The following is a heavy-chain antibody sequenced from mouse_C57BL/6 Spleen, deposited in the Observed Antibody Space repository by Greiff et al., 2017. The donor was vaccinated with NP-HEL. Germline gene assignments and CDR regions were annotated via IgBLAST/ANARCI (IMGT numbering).Heavy chain of an antibody. Sequence: QVQLQQPGAELVKPGASVKLSCKASGYTFTSYWMHWVKQRPGQGLEWIGMIHPNSGSTNYNEKFKSKATLTVDKSSSTAYMQLSSLTSEDSAVYYCARGDDGYYSGFAYWGQGTLVTVSA. J-gene: IGHJ3*01. D-gene: IGHD2-3*01. CDR3: ARGDDGYYSGFAY. CDR2: IHPNSGST. CDR1: GYTFTSYW. V-gene: IGHV1-64*01.